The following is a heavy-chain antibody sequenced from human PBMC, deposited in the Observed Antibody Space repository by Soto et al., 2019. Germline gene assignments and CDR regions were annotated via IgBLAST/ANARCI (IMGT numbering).Heavy chain of an antibody. D-gene: IGHD2-15*01. Sequence: QVQLVESGGGVVQPGRSLRLSCAASGFTFSSYAMHWVRQAPGKGLEWVAVISYDGSNKYYADSVKGRFTISRDNSKNTLYRQMNSLRAEDTAVYYCASDTEYCSGGSCYNTMWYWGQGTLVTVSS. CDR3: ASDTEYCSGGSCYNTMWY. V-gene: IGHV3-30-3*01. CDR1: GFTFSSYA. CDR2: ISYDGSNK. J-gene: IGHJ4*02.